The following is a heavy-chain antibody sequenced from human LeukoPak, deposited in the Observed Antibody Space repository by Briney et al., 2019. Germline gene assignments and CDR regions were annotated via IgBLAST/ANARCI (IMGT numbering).Heavy chain of an antibody. Sequence: GESLQISCKGSGYSFTSYWVGWVRQMPGKGLEWMGIIYPGDSDTRYSPSFQGQVTISADKSISTAYQQWSSLKASDTAMYYCARHKGVAAPNWFDPWGQGTLVTVSS. J-gene: IGHJ5*02. CDR1: GYSFTSYW. D-gene: IGHD6-19*01. CDR2: IYPGDSDT. V-gene: IGHV5-51*01. CDR3: ARHKGVAAPNWFDP.